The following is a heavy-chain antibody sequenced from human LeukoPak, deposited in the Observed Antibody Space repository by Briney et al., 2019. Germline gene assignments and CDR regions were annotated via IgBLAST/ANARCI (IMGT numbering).Heavy chain of an antibody. J-gene: IGHJ4*02. D-gene: IGHD7-27*01. CDR1: GGSFTSYY. CDR3: ARLSTGEVYFGY. V-gene: IGHV4-59*01. CDR2: IYYSEST. Sequence: SETLSLTCTVSGGSFTSYYWSWIRQPPGKGLEWIGYIYYSESTNYNPSLKSRVTISVDTSKNQFSLKLSSVTAADTAVYYCARLSTGEVYFGYWGQGTLVTVSS.